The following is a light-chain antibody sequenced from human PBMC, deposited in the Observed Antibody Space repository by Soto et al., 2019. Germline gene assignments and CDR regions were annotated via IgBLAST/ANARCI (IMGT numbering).Light chain of an antibody. CDR1: SSNRGSNT. Sequence: QSGLTQPPSASGTPGQRVTVACSGSSSNRGSNTVNGYQQLRGTATKLLIYSNNQRPSGLPDRFSGSKSGPSASLAISGLQSADEADYYCAAWDDSLNGYVFGTGTKVTVL. J-gene: IGLJ1*01. CDR2: SNN. CDR3: AAWDDSLNGYV. V-gene: IGLV1-44*01.